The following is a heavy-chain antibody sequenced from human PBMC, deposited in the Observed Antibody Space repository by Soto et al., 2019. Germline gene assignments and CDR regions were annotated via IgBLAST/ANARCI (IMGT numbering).Heavy chain of an antibody. CDR2: ISYDGSNK. CDR1: GFTFSSYG. J-gene: IGHJ5*02. D-gene: IGHD3-3*01. CDR3: AKDRITIFGVDPRHNWFDP. Sequence: QVQLVESGGGVVQPGRSLRLSCAASGFTFSSYGMHWVRQAPGKGLEWVAVISYDGSNKYYADSVKGRFTISRDNSKNTLYLQMNSLRAEDTAVYYCAKDRITIFGVDPRHNWFDPWGQGTLVTVSS. V-gene: IGHV3-30*18.